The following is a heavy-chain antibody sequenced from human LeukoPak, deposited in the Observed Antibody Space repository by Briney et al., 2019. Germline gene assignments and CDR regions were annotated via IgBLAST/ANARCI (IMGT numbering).Heavy chain of an antibody. Sequence: PSETLSLTCTVSGYSISSGYYWTWIRQPPGKGLEWIGYIYYGGSTNYSPSLKSRVSISVDTSKNHFSLRLSSVTAADTAVYYCARVEVFMGIAVAPPGYYYGMDVWGQGTTVTVSS. CDR3: ARVEVFMGIAVAPPGYYYGMDV. J-gene: IGHJ6*02. D-gene: IGHD6-19*01. CDR2: IYYGGST. CDR1: GYSISSGYY. V-gene: IGHV4-61*03.